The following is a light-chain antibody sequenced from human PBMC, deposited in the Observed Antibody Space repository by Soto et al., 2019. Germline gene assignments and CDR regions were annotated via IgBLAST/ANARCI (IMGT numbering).Light chain of an antibody. CDR2: GAS. CDR3: QHLTAYPIT. CDR1: QSVSSK. Sequence: EIVMTQSPATLSVSPGEGATLSCRASQSVSSKLAWYQQKPGQAPRLLIYGASSRATGIPDRFSGSGSGTDFTLTISDLQPEDFATYYCQHLTAYPITFGQGTRLEIK. J-gene: IGKJ5*01. V-gene: IGKV3D-15*01.